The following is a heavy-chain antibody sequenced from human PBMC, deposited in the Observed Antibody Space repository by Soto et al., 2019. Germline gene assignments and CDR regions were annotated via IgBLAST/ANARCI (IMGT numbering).Heavy chain of an antibody. Sequence: SETLSLTCTVSGGSISSYYWNWIRQPPGKGLEWIAYIYYDGNSNYNPSLKSRVSISVDTSKNQFSLKLSSVTAADTAVYYCARLDSYAYGIFDDWGQGSLVTVSS. CDR2: IYYDGNS. J-gene: IGHJ4*02. V-gene: IGHV4-59*08. D-gene: IGHD5-18*01. CDR3: ARLDSYAYGIFDD. CDR1: GGSISSYY.